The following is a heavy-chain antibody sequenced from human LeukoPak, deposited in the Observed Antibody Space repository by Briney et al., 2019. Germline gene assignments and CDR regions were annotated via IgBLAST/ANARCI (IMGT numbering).Heavy chain of an antibody. V-gene: IGHV3-30*18. D-gene: IGHD2-8*01. J-gene: IGHJ4*02. Sequence: GGSLRLSCAASGFTFSDYGMRWVRQAPGKGLEWVAVKGRFTISRDNSKNTLSLQMNSLRADDTAVYYCAKDWANGDYIDHWGQGTLVTVSS. CDR3: AKDWANGDYIDH. CDR1: GFTFSDYG.